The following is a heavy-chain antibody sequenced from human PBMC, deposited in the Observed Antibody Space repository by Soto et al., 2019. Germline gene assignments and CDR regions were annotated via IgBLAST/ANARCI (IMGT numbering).Heavy chain of an antibody. CDR3: ARGDGYYYFDY. Sequence: ASVKVSCKASGYTFTSYAMHWVRQAPGQRLEWMGWINAGNGNTKYSQKFQGRVTITRDTSASTAYMELSSLISEDTAVYYCARGDGYYYFDYWGQGTLVTVSS. D-gene: IGHD3-22*01. V-gene: IGHV1-3*01. CDR2: INAGNGNT. CDR1: GYTFTSYA. J-gene: IGHJ4*02.